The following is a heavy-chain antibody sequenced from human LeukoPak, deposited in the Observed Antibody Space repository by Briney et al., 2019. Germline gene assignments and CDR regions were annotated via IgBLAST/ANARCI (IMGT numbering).Heavy chain of an antibody. J-gene: IGHJ4*02. Sequence: GGSLRLSCAASGFTFSNYNMNWVRQAPGKGLEWVSSISRSSDYIYYTDSLKGRFTISRDNAKNSLYLQMNSLRAEDTAVYYCASTVRTTSFDSWGQGTLVTVSS. CDR1: GFTFSNYN. CDR3: ASTVRTTSFDS. V-gene: IGHV3-21*01. D-gene: IGHD4-17*01. CDR2: ISRSSDYI.